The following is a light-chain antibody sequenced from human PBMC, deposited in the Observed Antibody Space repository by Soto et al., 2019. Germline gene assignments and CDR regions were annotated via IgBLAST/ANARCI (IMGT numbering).Light chain of an antibody. CDR1: QSVSTF. CDR2: DAS. V-gene: IGKV3-11*01. J-gene: IGKJ5*01. Sequence: EIALTQSPATLSFSPGDRATLSCRASQSVSTFLAWYQQKPGQAPRLLIYDASNRASGIPDRFSGSGSGTDFTLTISRLEPEDFAIYYCQQSSDWPTITFGQGTRLEIK. CDR3: QQSSDWPTIT.